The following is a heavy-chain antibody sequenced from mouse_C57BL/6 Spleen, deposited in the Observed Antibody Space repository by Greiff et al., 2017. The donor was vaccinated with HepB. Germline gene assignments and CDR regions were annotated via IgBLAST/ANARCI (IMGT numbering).Heavy chain of an antibody. CDR3: ARRVYGSSYDFDY. CDR2: INPNYGTT. Sequence: VQLQQSGPELVKPGASVKISCKASGYSFTDYNMNWVKQRNGKSLEWIGVINPNYGTTSYNQKFKGKATLTVDQSSSTSYMQLNSLTSEDSAVYYCARRVYGSSYDFDYWGQGTTLTVSS. D-gene: IGHD1-1*01. J-gene: IGHJ2*01. CDR1: GYSFTDYN. V-gene: IGHV1-39*01.